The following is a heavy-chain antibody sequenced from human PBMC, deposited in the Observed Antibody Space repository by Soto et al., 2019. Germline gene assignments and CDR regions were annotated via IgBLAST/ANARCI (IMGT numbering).Heavy chain of an antibody. V-gene: IGHV3-21*01. D-gene: IGHD6-6*01. J-gene: IGHJ4*02. Sequence: VQLVESGGGLVKPGGSLRLSCAASGFTFSSYSMNWVRQAPGKGLEWVSSISSSSSYIYYADSVKGRFTISRDNAKNSLYLQMNSLRAEDTAVYYCARGESSYSSSSSFDYWGQGTLVTVSS. CDR1: GFTFSSYS. CDR2: ISSSSSYI. CDR3: ARGESSYSSSSSFDY.